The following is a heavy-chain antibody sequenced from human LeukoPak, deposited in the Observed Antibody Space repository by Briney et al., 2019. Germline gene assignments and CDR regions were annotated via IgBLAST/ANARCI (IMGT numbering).Heavy chain of an antibody. CDR1: GFTVSSNY. J-gene: IGHJ4*02. CDR3: ARESTTGGSYYVY. V-gene: IGHV3-66*01. CDR2: IYSGGST. D-gene: IGHD1-26*01. Sequence: PGGSLRLSCAASGFTVSSNYMSWVRQAPEKGLEWVSVIYSGGSTYYADSVKGRFTISRDNSKNTLYLQMNSLRAEDTAVYYCARESTTGGSYYVYWGQGTLVTVSS.